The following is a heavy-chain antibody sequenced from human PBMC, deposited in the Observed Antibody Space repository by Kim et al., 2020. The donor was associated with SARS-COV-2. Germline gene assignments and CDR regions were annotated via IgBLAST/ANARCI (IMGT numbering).Heavy chain of an antibody. CDR1: GFTVSSNY. CDR3: ATPTSLTGYSYVPYGMDV. J-gene: IGHJ6*02. D-gene: IGHD5-18*01. Sequence: GGSLGLSCAASGFTVSSNYMSWVRQAPGKGLEWVSVIYSGGSTYYADSVKGRFTISRDNSKNTLYLQMNSLRAEDTAVYYCATPTSLTGYSYVPYGMDVWGQGTTVTVSS. CDR2: IYSGGST. V-gene: IGHV3-53*01.